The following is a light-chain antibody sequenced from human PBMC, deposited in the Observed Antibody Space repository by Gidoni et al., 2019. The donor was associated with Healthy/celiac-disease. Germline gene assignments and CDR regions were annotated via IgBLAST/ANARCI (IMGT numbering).Light chain of an antibody. J-gene: IGKJ5*01. CDR2: DAS. CDR1: QDISNY. CDR3: QQYDNLLT. Sequence: IQMNPSPSSLSASVGDRVTITCQASQDISNYLNWYQQKPGKAPKLLIYDASNLETGVPSRFSGSGSGTDFTFTISSLQPEDIATYYCQQYDNLLTFGQGTRLEIK. V-gene: IGKV1-33*01.